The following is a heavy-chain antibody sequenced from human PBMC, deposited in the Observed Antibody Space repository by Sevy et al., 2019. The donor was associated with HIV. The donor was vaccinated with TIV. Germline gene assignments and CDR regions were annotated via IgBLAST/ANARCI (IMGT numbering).Heavy chain of an antibody. Sequence: GGSLRLSCVASGFSFSNYWMTWVRQAPGKGLEWVANIKPDGSEENYVDSVKGRFTIFRDNAKNSLFLQLNSLRAEDTSVYYCARTGSYADTYYYYYAMDVWGQGATVTVSS. CDR2: IKPDGSEE. D-gene: IGHD3-16*01. V-gene: IGHV3-7*01. J-gene: IGHJ6*02. CDR3: ARTGSYADTYYYYYAMDV. CDR1: GFSFSNYW.